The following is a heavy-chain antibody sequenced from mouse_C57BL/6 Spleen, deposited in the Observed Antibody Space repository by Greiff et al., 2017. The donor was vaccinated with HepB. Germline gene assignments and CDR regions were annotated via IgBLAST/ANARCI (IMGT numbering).Heavy chain of an antibody. D-gene: IGHD4-1*02. CDR1: GYTFTDYN. V-gene: IGHV1-22*01. J-gene: IGHJ3*01. CDR2: INPNNGGT. CDR3: APNWELGDWFAY. Sequence: EVQLQQSGPELVKPGASVKMSCKASGYTFTDYNMHWVKRSHGKSLEWIGYINPNNGGTSYNQKFKGKATLTVNKSSSTAYMELRSLTSEDSAVYYCAPNWELGDWFAYWGQGTLVTVSA.